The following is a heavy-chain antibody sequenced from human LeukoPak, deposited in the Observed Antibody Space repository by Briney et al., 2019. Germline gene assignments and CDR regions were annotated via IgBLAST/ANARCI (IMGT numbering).Heavy chain of an antibody. J-gene: IGHJ4*02. Sequence: GASVKVSCKASGYTFTDYYMHWVRQAPGQGLEWMGWINPNSGGTNYAQKFQGRVTMTRDTSISTAYMELSRLRSDDTAVYYCARDRVEIQLWLNYWGQGTLVTVSS. V-gene: IGHV1-2*02. CDR3: ARDRVEIQLWLNY. CDR1: GYTFTDYY. D-gene: IGHD5-18*01. CDR2: INPNSGGT.